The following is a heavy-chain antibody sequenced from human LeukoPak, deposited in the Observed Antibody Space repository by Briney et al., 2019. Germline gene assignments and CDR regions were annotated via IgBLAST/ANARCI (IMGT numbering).Heavy chain of an antibody. CDR3: ASSWVDNTPVY. CDR1: GGSISSGGYY. J-gene: IGHJ4*02. D-gene: IGHD2-2*02. Sequence: SQTLSLTCTVSGGSISSGGYYWSWIRQHPGRGLGWIGYINYSGSTYYNPSLKSRVTLSVDTSKNQFSLKLSSVTAADTAVYYCASSWVDNTPVYWGEETLVTVSS. CDR2: INYSGST. V-gene: IGHV4-31*03.